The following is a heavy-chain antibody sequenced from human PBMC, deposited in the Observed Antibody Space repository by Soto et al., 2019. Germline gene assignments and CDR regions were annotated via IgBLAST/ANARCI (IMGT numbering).Heavy chain of an antibody. CDR1: GYNFTANW. J-gene: IGHJ5*02. CDR3: ARLYETSNYYFLAWFDP. D-gene: IGHD3-22*01. CDR2: IDPDDSYS. V-gene: IGHV5-10-1*01. Sequence: SLNISFKTSGYNFTANWIAWVRQVPGKGLEYMGRIDPDDSYSNYSPSFEGHVTLSVDKSVNTAFLQWSSLKASDTAMYYCARLYETSNYYFLAWFDPWGQGTLVTVSS.